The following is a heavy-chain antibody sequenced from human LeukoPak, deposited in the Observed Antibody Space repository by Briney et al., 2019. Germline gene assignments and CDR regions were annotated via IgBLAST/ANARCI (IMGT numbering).Heavy chain of an antibody. V-gene: IGHV4-61*02. Sequence: SQTLSLTCTVSGGSISSGSYYWSWIRQPAGKGLEWVGRIYTSVSTNYHPSLKSRVTISVDTSKNQFSLKLSSVTAADTAVYYCAREPNTVLDYWGQGTLVTVSS. CDR1: GGSISSGSYY. D-gene: IGHD4-11*01. CDR3: AREPNTVLDY. CDR2: IYTSVST. J-gene: IGHJ4*02.